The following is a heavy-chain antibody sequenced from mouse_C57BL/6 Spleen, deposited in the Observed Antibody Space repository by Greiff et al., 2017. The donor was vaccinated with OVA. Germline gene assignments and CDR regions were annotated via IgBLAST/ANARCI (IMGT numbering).Heavy chain of an antibody. J-gene: IGHJ1*03. CDR2: IRNKANGYTT. V-gene: IGHV7-3*01. Sequence: DVMLVESGGGLVQPGGSLSLSCAASGFTFTDYYMSWVRQPPGKALEWLGFIRNKANGYTTEYSASVKGRFTISRDNSQSILYLQMNALRAEDSATYYCARSRNWEWDPYWYFDVWGTGTTVTVSA. CDR1: GFTFTDYY. CDR3: ARSRNWEWDPYWYFDV. D-gene: IGHD4-1*01.